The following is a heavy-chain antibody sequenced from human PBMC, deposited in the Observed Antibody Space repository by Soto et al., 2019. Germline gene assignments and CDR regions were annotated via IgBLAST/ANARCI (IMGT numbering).Heavy chain of an antibody. V-gene: IGHV3-74*01. CDR2: ISSYGSDT. D-gene: IGHD3-16*01. Sequence: EVQLVESGGGLVLPGGSLRLSCAASGFTFSRYWMHWVRQAPGKGLVWVSRISSYGSDTHYADSVKGRFTISRDNAKNKLYPQMNSLRAEDTAVYYCASNYAYAEGYYWYGIDVWGQGTTVTVSS. CDR1: GFTFSRYW. CDR3: ASNYAYAEGYYWYGIDV. J-gene: IGHJ6*02.